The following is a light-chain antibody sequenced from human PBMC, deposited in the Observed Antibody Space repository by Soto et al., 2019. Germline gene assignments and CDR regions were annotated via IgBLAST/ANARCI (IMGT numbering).Light chain of an antibody. CDR1: QSVSSSY. CDR3: QQYGNSYT. CDR2: GAS. V-gene: IGKV3-20*01. J-gene: IGKJ2*01. Sequence: EIVLTQSPGTLSLSPGERATLSCRASQSVSSSYLAWYQQKPGQAPRLLIYGASSRATGIPDRFSGSGSGTDFTLTISRLEPEDFAVYHCQQYGNSYTFGQGTKLEIK.